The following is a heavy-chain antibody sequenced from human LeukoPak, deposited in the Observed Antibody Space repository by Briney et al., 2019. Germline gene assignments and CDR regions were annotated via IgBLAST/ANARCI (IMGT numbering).Heavy chain of an antibody. D-gene: IGHD6-6*01. J-gene: IGHJ5*02. CDR1: GYTFTNYD. CDR3: ARRIAARRGIRAWFDP. CDR2: MNPKSGNT. V-gene: IGHV1-8*01. Sequence: ASVKVSCKASGYTFTNYDINWVRQAAGQGLEWMGWMNPKSGNTGYAQKFQGRVTMTRNTSISTAYMELSSLRSEDTAVYYCARRIAARRGIRAWFDPWGQGSLVTVSS.